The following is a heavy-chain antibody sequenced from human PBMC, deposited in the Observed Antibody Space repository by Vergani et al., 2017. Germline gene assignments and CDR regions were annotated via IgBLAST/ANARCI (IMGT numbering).Heavy chain of an antibody. CDR2: ISGSGGST. J-gene: IGHJ3*02. Sequence: EVQLLESGGGLVQPGGSLRLSCAASGFTFSSYAMSWVRQAPGKGLEWVSAISGSGGSTYYADSVKGRFTISRDNSKNTLYLQMNSLRAEATAVYYCAKARSWGTRAFDIWGQGTMVTVSS. V-gene: IGHV3-23*01. CDR1: GFTFSSYA. CDR3: AKARSWGTRAFDI. D-gene: IGHD3-16*01.